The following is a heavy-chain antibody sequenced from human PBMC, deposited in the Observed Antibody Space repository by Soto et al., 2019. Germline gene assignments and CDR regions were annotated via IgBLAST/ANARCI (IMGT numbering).Heavy chain of an antibody. CDR3: ATNYGSGSAHFDN. CDR2: IIPMLGMS. D-gene: IGHD3-10*01. J-gene: IGHJ4*02. Sequence: QVQLVQSGAEVKTPGSSVKVSCTASGDTFIFYTLSWVRQAPGQGLEWMGRIIPMLGMSNYAQKFQGRVTMIADKSTSTAYMGLSSLRSEDTALYYCATNYGSGSAHFDNWGQGTLVTVSS. CDR1: GDTFIFYT. V-gene: IGHV1-69*02.